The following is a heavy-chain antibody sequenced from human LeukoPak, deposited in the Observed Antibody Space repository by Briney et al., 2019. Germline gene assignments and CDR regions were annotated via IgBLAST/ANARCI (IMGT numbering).Heavy chain of an antibody. CDR3: ARSTVTTINHAFDI. D-gene: IGHD4-11*01. V-gene: IGHV4-34*01. CDR2: INHSGST. CDR1: GVSFSGYY. J-gene: IGHJ3*02. Sequence: SETLSLTCAVYGVSFSGYYWSWIRQPPGKGLEWIGEINHSGSTNYNPSLKSRVTISVDTSKNQFSLKLSSVTAADTAVYYCARSTVTTINHAFDIWGQGTMVTVSS.